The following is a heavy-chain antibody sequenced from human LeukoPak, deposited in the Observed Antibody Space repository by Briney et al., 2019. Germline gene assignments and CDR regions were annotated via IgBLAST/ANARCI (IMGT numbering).Heavy chain of an antibody. D-gene: IGHD6-19*01. CDR1: GFTFSSYS. J-gene: IGHJ4*02. V-gene: IGHV3-21*04. CDR3: AKDARRSSGWYFFDH. Sequence: PGGSLRLSCAASGFTFSSYSMNWVRQAPGKGLEWVSSISSSSSYIYYADSVKGRFTISRDNSKNTLYLQMISLRAEDTAVYYCAKDARRSSGWYFFDHWGQGTLVTVSS. CDR2: ISSSSSYI.